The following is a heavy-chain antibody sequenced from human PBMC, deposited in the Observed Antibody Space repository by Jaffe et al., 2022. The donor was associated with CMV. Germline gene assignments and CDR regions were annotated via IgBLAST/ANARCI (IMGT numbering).Heavy chain of an antibody. D-gene: IGHD3-3*01. J-gene: IGHJ6*03. V-gene: IGHV3-49*04. CDR2: IRSKAYGGTT. CDR3: TRDGLYVYDFWSGYNYYYYMDV. Sequence: EVQLVESGGGLVQPGRSLRLSCTASGFTFGDYAMSWVRQAPGKGLEWVGFIRSKAYGGTTEYAASVKGRFTISRDDSKSIAYLQMNSLKTEDTAVYYCTRDGLYVYDFWSGYNYYYYMDVWGKGTTVTVSS. CDR1: GFTFGDYA.